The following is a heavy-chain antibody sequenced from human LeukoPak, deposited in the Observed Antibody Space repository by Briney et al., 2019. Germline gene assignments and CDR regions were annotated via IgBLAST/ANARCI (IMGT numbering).Heavy chain of an antibody. CDR2: ISANGGFI. CDR3: TKEVQRSHSYFYRPSYALDI. CDR1: GFNFDDYA. V-gene: IGHV3-9*03. Sequence: PGGSLRLSCAVSGFNFDDYAIHWVRQGPGKGLEWVAGISANGGFISYGESVKGRFTISRDNPRNSVFLQMNFLRAEDMAMYFCTKEVQRSHSYFYRPSYALDIWGQGTMVSVSS. J-gene: IGHJ3*02. D-gene: IGHD3-22*01.